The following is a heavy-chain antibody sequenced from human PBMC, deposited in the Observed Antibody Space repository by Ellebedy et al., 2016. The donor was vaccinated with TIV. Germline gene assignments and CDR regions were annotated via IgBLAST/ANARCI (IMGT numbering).Heavy chain of an antibody. CDR2: ISSGGTT. V-gene: IGHV3-66*01. D-gene: IGHD6-19*01. J-gene: IGHJ4*02. CDR1: GFTVSSNY. Sequence: GESLKISCAASGFTVSSNYMSWVRQAPGKGLEWVSVISSGGTTYYADSVKGRFSVSRDNANNTMYLQMHSLRAEDTAIYYCARRYTSGWAPFHYWGQGTLVTVSS. CDR3: ARRYTSGWAPFHY.